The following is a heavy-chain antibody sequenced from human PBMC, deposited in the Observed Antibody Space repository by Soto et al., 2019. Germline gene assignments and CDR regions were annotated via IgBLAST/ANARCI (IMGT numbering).Heavy chain of an antibody. CDR1: GGSTSSYS. Sequence: PSETLSLTCTVSGGSTSSYSCSWTRQPPRKGLAWIGYIYDSGSTNYDPSLKSRVTIAVDTSKNQFSLKLSSVTAADAAVYYCATAQRMDGSGSYYDYWGQGTLVRVSS. J-gene: IGHJ4*02. CDR2: IYDSGST. V-gene: IGHV4-59*01. D-gene: IGHD3-10*01. CDR3: ATAQRMDGSGSYYDY.